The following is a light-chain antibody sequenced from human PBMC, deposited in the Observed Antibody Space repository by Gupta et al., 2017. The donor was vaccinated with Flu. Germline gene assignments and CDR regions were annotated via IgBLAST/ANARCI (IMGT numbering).Light chain of an antibody. CDR1: SDTVSTSYD. V-gene: IGLV8-61*01. Sequence: QTVVTWEPSFSLHPGGTVPLACGLSSDTVSTSYDHTWHQQNQGPASRTRIYSTNARSSGVADRTSGSILGTNAAPSMTGAQADDEYDDDCGLCMGSGISGFGGGTKLTVL. J-gene: IGLJ3*02. CDR3: GLCMGSGISG. CDR2: STN.